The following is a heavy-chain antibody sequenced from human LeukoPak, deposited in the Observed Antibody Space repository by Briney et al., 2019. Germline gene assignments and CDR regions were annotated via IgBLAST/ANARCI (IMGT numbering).Heavy chain of an antibody. J-gene: IGHJ6*03. V-gene: IGHV3-21*01. D-gene: IGHD3-3*01. Sequence: KSGGSLRLSCAASGFTFSSYSMNWVRQAPGKGLEWVSSISSSSSYIYYADSVKGRFTISRDNAKNSLYLQMNSLRAEDTAVYYCARVSPVDYDFWSGYPRYYYYMDVWGEGTTVTVSS. CDR2: ISSSSSYI. CDR1: GFTFSSYS. CDR3: ARVSPVDYDFWSGYPRYYYYMDV.